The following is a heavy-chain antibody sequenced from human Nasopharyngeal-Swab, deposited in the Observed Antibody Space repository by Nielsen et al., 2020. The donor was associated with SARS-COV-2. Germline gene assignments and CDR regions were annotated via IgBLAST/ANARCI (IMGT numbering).Heavy chain of an antibody. V-gene: IGHV3-30*18. J-gene: IGHJ5*02. CDR1: GFTFNNFG. Sequence: GGSLRLSRAASGFTFNNFGMHWVRQAPGKGLEWVAVISYAGGNNYYADSVKGRFTISRDNSKNTLYLQMSSLRAEDTAVYYCAKGSTWYIYNWFDPWGQGTLVTVSS. CDR3: AKGSTWYIYNWFDP. D-gene: IGHD6-13*01. CDR2: ISYAGGNN.